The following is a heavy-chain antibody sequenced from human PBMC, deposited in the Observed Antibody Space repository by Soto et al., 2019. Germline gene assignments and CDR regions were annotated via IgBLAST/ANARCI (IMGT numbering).Heavy chain of an antibody. V-gene: IGHV1-2*04. CDR1: GYTFTGYY. CDR2: INPNSGGT. Sequence: ASVNVSCKSSGYTFTGYYIHWVRQAPGQGLEWMGWINPNSGGTNYAQKFQGWVTMTRDTSISTAYMELSRLRSDDTAVYYCARVSLGYGMDVWGQGTTVTVSS. CDR3: ARVSLGYGMDV. J-gene: IGHJ6*02.